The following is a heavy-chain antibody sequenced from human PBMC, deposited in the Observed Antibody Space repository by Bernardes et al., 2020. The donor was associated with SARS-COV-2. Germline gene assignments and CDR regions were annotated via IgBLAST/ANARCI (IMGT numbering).Heavy chain of an antibody. CDR1: GFTFRSSG. V-gene: IGHV3-33*01. J-gene: IGHJ4*02. D-gene: IGHD4-17*01. CDR2: LWYDGRNQ. CDR3: ARDLAPYGDPEGY. Sequence: VGSLLLSCAASGFTFRSSGMHWVRQAPGPGLAWVAVLWYDGRNQYYADSLKGRFTISRDNSKNTLYLQMNSLRAEDTAVYYCARDLAPYGDPEGYWGQGTLVTVS.